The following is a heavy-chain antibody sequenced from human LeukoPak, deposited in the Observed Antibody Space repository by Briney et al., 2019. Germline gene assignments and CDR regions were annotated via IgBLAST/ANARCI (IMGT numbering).Heavy chain of an antibody. CDR1: GYTFTGYY. V-gene: IGHV1-2*02. J-gene: IGHJ5*02. D-gene: IGHD2-2*02. CDR3: AKANHCSSTSCYRDGWFDP. CDR2: INPNSGGT. Sequence: GASVTVSFKASGYTFTGYYMHWVRQAPGQGLEWMGWINPNSGGTNYAQKFQGRVTMTRDTSISTAYMELSRLRSDDTAVYYCAKANHCSSTSCYRDGWFDPWGQGTLVTVSS.